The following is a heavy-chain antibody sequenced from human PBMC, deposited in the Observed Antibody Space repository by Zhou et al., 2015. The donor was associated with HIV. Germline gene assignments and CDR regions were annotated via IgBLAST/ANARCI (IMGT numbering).Heavy chain of an antibody. CDR1: GYTFTTYG. CDR3: ARDQTPQYTISRGWYFDL. D-gene: IGHD6-13*01. J-gene: IGHJ2*01. V-gene: IGHV1-18*01. Sequence: QVQLVQSGAEVKKPGASVKVSCKASGYTFTTYGISWVRQAPGQGLEWMGWISANGDKTNYVQKIQDRVTMTIDKSTSTVHMELRSLRSDDTAVYYCARDQTPQYTISRGWYFDLVGPWHTGHCLL. CDR2: ISANGDKT.